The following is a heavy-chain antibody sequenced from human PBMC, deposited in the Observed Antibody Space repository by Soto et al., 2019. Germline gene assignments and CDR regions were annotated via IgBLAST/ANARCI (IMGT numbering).Heavy chain of an antibody. CDR1: GFTFSSYS. CDR3: ARDRTIAVAADY. V-gene: IGHV3-21*01. J-gene: IGHJ4*02. Sequence: GGSLRLSCAASGFTFSSYSMNWVRQAPGKGLEWVSSISSSSSYIYYADSVKGRFTISRDNAKNSLYLQMNSLRAEDTAVYYCARDRTIAVAADYWGQGTLVTVSS. CDR2: ISSSSSYI. D-gene: IGHD6-19*01.